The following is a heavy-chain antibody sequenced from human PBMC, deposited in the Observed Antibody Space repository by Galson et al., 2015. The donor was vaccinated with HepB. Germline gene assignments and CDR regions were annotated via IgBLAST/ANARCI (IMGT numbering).Heavy chain of an antibody. D-gene: IGHD6-19*01. V-gene: IGHV1-18*01. Sequence: SVKVSCKASGYTFTSYGISWVRQAPGQGLEWMGWISAYNGNTNYAQKLQGRVTMTTDTSTSTAYMELRSLRSDDTAVYYCARVREGGRSSGWYRAYYYYYMDVWGKGTTVTVSS. CDR1: GYTFTSYG. CDR3: ARVREGGRSSGWYRAYYYYYMDV. J-gene: IGHJ6*03. CDR2: ISAYNGNT.